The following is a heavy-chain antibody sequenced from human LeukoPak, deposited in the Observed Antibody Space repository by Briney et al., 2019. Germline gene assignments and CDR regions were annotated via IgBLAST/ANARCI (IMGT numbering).Heavy chain of an antibody. Sequence: PSETLSLTCTVSGGSISSYYWSWIRQPPGKGLEWIGYIYYSGSTNYNPSLKARVTMSIDTSKNQFSLKLSSVTAADTAVYYYAKSRSLGLQYFDTWGQGTLATVSS. CDR2: IYYSGST. V-gene: IGHV4-59*01. CDR3: AKSRSLGLQYFDT. D-gene: IGHD4-11*01. CDR1: GGSISSYY. J-gene: IGHJ4*02.